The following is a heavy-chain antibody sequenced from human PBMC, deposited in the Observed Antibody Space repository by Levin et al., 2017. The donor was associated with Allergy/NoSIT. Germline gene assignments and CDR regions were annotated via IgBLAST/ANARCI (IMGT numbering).Heavy chain of an antibody. CDR3: ARDRSVTTVPYYMDV. CDR1: GFTFSSYS. J-gene: IGHJ6*03. CDR2: ISSSSSTI. Sequence: GESLKISCAASGFTFSSYSMNWVRQAPGKGLEWVSYISSSSSTIYYADSVKGRFTISRDNAKNSLYLQMNSLRDEDTAVYYCARDRSVTTVPYYMDVWGKGTTVTVSS. D-gene: IGHD4-17*01. V-gene: IGHV3-48*02.